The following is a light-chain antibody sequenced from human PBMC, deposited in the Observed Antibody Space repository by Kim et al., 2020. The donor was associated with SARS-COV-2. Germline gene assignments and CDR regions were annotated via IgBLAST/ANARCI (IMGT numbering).Light chain of an antibody. Sequence: PGGPVPLTCAPSTGAVTSTYYPNWFQQKPGQAPRSLIYSTNNKHSWTPARFSGSLLGGKAALTLSGVQPEDEADYHCFLYYSGAWVFGGGTQLTVL. CDR2: STN. CDR3: FLYYSGAWV. CDR1: TGAVTSTYY. J-gene: IGLJ3*02. V-gene: IGLV7-43*01.